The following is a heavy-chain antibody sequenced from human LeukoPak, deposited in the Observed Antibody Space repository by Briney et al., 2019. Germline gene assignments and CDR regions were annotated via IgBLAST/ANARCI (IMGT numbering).Heavy chain of an antibody. CDR1: GFTFSSYW. CDR3: ARDLNIAAAGKIFNY. Sequence: GGSLRLSCAASGFTFSSYWMSWVRQAPGKGLEWVANINQDGSEKYYVDSVKGRFTISRDNAKNSLYLQMNSLRAEDTAVYYCARDLNIAAAGKIFNYWGQGTLVTVSS. V-gene: IGHV3-7*01. J-gene: IGHJ4*02. D-gene: IGHD6-13*01. CDR2: INQDGSEK.